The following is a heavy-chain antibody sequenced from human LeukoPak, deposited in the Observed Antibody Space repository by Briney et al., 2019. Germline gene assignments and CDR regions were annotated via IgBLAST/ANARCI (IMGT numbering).Heavy chain of an antibody. CDR2: IDDSGST. CDR3: ARESNYISSSGHAFNI. D-gene: IGHD6-6*01. V-gene: IGHV4-30-4*08. CDR1: GGSISSGDYY. Sequence: SETLSLTCTVSGGSISSGDYYWSWIRQPPGKGLEWIGYIDDSGSTYYNPSPKSRVTISVGTSKNQFSLKLSSVTAADTAVYYCARESNYISSSGHAFNIGGQGTMVTVSS. J-gene: IGHJ3*02.